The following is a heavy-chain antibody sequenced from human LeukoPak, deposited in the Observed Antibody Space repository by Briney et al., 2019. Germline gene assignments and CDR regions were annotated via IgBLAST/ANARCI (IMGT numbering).Heavy chain of an antibody. CDR1: GGSFSGYY. CDR2: INLSGST. J-gene: IGHJ4*02. CDR3: ARGQVINTVTKNDY. D-gene: IGHD4-11*01. Sequence: SETLSLTSAVYGGSFSGYYWSWIRQPPGRGRERIVEINLSGSTNYNPSLKSRITISVDPSKNQFSLKLSSVTAADTAVYYCARGQVINTVTKNDYWGQGTLVTVSS. V-gene: IGHV4-34*01.